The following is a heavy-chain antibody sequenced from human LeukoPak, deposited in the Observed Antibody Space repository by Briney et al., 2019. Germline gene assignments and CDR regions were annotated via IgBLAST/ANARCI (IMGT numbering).Heavy chain of an antibody. V-gene: IGHV1-69*05. CDR3: ASSIAARPHYYYYYMDV. D-gene: IGHD6-6*01. J-gene: IGHJ6*03. CDR2: IIPIFGTA. Sequence: GSSVKVSCKASGGTFSSYAISWVRQAPGQGLEWMGGIIPIFGTANYAQKFQGRVTITTDESTSTAYMELSSLRSEDTAVYYCASSIAARPHYYYYYMDVWGKGTTVTVSS. CDR1: GGTFSSYA.